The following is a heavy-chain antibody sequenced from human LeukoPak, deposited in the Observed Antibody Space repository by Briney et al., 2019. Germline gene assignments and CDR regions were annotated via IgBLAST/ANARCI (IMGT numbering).Heavy chain of an antibody. Sequence: ASVKLSCKASGDTFSNYDVTWVRQAPGQGLEWMGMIIPVFDTDKYAQNFQGRVTMSTEESSSTAYMELYSLRSEDTAVYYCALSAEKQLVYFDFWGQGTLVTVSS. CDR1: GDTFSNYD. V-gene: IGHV1-69*05. CDR3: ALSAEKQLVYFDF. CDR2: IIPVFDTD. J-gene: IGHJ4*02. D-gene: IGHD6-13*01.